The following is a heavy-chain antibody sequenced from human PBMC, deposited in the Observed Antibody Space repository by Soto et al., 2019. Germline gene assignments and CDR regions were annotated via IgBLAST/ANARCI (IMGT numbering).Heavy chain of an antibody. CDR2: IYPGDSDT. CDR3: ARSVLMDYYDSSGYPDY. D-gene: IGHD3-22*01. Sequence: GESLKISCKGSGYSFTSYWIGWVRQMPGKGLEWMGIIYPGDSDTRYSPSFQGQVTISADKSISTAYLQWSSLKASDTAMYYCARSVLMDYYDSSGYPDYWGQGTLVTVS. J-gene: IGHJ4*02. CDR1: GYSFTSYW. V-gene: IGHV5-51*01.